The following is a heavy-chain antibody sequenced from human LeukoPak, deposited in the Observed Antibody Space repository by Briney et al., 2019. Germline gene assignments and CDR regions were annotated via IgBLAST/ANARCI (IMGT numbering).Heavy chain of an antibody. CDR2: IIPIFGTA. D-gene: IGHD4-23*01. CDR1: GGTFSSYA. V-gene: IGHV1-69*01. J-gene: IGHJ4*02. Sequence: SVKVSCKASGGTFSSYAISWVRQAPGQGLEWMGGIIPIFGTANYAQKFQGRVTITADESTSTAYMELSSLRSEDTAVYYCARARVYSGIPRNPKTLHPDYWGQGTLVTVSS. CDR3: ARARVYSGIPRNPKTLHPDY.